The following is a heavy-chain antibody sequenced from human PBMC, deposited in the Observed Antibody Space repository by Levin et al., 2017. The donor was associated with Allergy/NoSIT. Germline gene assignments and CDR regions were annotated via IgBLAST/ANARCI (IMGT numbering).Heavy chain of an antibody. J-gene: IGHJ4*02. CDR1: GFTVSSNY. CDR3: AKLYYSTWRFDY. Sequence: GGSLRLSCAASGFTVSSNYMSWVRQAPGKGLEWVSVIYSGGSTYYADSVKGRFTISRDNSKNTLYLQMNSLRAEDTAVYYCAKLYYSTWRFDYWGQGTLVTVSS. V-gene: IGHV3-53*01. CDR2: IYSGGST. D-gene: IGHD4-11*01.